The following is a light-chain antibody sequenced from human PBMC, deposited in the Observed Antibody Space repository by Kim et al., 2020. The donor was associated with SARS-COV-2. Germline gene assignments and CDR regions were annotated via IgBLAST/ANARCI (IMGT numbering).Light chain of an antibody. CDR2: DAT. V-gene: IGKV3-15*01. Sequence: STGERAPLPCRASQAINNKLVWYQKKPGQAPRRLIYDATARAAGVPARFIGSGSETDFTLTISSLQSEDFAVYYCRQYNDWPPLTFGQGTKVDIK. CDR3: RQYNDWPPLT. CDR1: QAINNK. J-gene: IGKJ1*01.